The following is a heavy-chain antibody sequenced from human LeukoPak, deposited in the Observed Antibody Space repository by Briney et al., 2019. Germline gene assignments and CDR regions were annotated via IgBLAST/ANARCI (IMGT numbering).Heavy chain of an antibody. Sequence: PSETLSLTCTVAGGSISTGDYYWSWLRQPPGRGLEWIGYIYYSGTTYYNPSLKGRISFSMQTSKNQFSLSLRSVTAADTAVYYCARDPVYGSGTFWGQGTLVTVSS. CDR3: ARDPVYGSGTF. J-gene: IGHJ4*02. V-gene: IGHV4-30-4*01. D-gene: IGHD3-10*01. CDR2: IYYSGTT. CDR1: GGSISTGDYY.